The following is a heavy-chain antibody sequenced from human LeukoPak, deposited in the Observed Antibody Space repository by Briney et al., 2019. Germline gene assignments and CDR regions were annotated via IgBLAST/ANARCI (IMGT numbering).Heavy chain of an antibody. Sequence: SVKVSCKASGYTFTGYYTHWVRQAPGQGLEWMGWINPNSGGTNYAQKFQGRVTMTRDTSISTAYMELSRLRSDDTAVYYCARIDGYSYGFDYWGQGTLVTVSS. CDR3: ARIDGYSYGFDY. V-gene: IGHV1-2*02. CDR1: GYTFTGYY. CDR2: INPNSGGT. D-gene: IGHD5-18*01. J-gene: IGHJ4*02.